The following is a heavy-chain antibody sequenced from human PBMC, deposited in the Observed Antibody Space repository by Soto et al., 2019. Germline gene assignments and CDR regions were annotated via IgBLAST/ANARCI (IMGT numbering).Heavy chain of an antibody. J-gene: IGHJ4*02. CDR1: GFTFSDHY. D-gene: IGHD2-8*01. CDR3: ARLMGTSFDL. CDR2: ARNKVSGYTT. V-gene: IGHV3-72*01. Sequence: LSLSCAASGFTFSDHYMDWVRQAPGKGLEWVGRARNKVSGYTTAHAASVEGRFAISRDDSKNSLYLQMSSLKVDDTAMYFCARLMGTSFDLWGQGTLVTVSS.